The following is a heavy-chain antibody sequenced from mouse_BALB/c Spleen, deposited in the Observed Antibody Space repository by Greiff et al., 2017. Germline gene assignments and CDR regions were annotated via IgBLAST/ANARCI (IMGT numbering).Heavy chain of an antibody. D-gene: IGHD2-14*01. V-gene: IGHV1-4*02. CDR2: INPSSGYT. CDR3: ARNRYDEMDY. J-gene: IGHJ4*01. CDR1: GYTFTSYT. Sequence: VQLQQSAAELARPGASVKMSCKASGYTFTSYTMHWVKQRPGQGLEWIGYINPSSGYTEYNQKFKDKTTLTADKSSSTAYMQLSSLTSEDSAVYYCARNRYDEMDYWGKGTTVTVSS.